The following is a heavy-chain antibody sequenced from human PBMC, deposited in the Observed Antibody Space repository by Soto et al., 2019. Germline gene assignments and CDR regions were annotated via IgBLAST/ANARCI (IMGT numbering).Heavy chain of an antibody. CDR3: ASRERVDAFDV. CDR1: GGTFSTYC. V-gene: IGHV1-69*13. CDR2: IIPIFGTI. D-gene: IGHD1-26*01. Sequence: SVKVSCKASGGTFSTYCITWVRQASGQGLEWMGGIIPIFGTIKFAQKFQGRLTITPDESTSTVYMELSSLTSEDTAVYYCASRERVDAFDVWGQGTMVTVSS. J-gene: IGHJ3*01.